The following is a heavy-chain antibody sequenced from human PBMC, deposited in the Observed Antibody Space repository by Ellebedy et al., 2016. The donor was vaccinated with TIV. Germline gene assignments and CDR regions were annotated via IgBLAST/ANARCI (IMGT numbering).Heavy chain of an antibody. Sequence: GESLKISCAASGFTFSGYWMSWVRQAPGKGLEWVANIKEDGSEAYYVDSVRGRFTISRDNAKNSLHLQMNGLRAEDTAVYYCARDSGSGAFDIWGQGTLVTVSS. V-gene: IGHV3-7*01. CDR3: ARDSGSGAFDI. CDR1: GFTFSGYW. J-gene: IGHJ3*02. D-gene: IGHD3-10*01. CDR2: IKEDGSEA.